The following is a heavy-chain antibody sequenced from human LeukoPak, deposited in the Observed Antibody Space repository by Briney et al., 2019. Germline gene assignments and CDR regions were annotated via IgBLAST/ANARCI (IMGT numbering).Heavy chain of an antibody. V-gene: IGHV4-59*01. CDR3: ARTVVATIGLDYYYYMDV. D-gene: IGHD5-12*01. Sequence: SETLSLTCTVSGGSISSYYWSWIRQPPGKGLEWIGYIYYSGSTNYNPSLKSRVTISVDTSKNQFSLKLSSVTAADTAVYYCARTVVATIGLDYYYYMDVWGKGPRSPSP. CDR1: GGSISSYY. J-gene: IGHJ6*03. CDR2: IYYSGST.